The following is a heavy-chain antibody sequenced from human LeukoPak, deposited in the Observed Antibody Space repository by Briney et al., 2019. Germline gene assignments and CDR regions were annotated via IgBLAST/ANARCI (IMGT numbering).Heavy chain of an antibody. CDR3: ARGVYDSSGYPPYYFDY. D-gene: IGHD3-22*01. CDR1: GYSISSGYY. V-gene: IGHV4-38-2*02. Sequence: SETLSLTCTVSGYSISSGYYWGWIRQPPGKGLEWIGSIYHSGSTYYNPSLKSRVTISVDTSKNQFSLKLSSVTAADTAVYYCARGVYDSSGYPPYYFDYWGQGTLVTGSS. J-gene: IGHJ4*02. CDR2: IYHSGST.